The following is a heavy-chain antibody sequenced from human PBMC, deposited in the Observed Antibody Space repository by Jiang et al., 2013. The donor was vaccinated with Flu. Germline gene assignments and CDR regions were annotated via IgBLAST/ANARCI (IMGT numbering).Heavy chain of an antibody. Sequence: SGGGLVQPGGSLRISCAASGFTFSNNAMSWVRQAPGKGLEWVAYISSGSTQTKYAESVKGRFIISRDNAKNSVYLQMNSLRVEDTAVYYCARIVAAGYQITKYSDYWGQGTLVTVSS. V-gene: IGHV3-11*03. J-gene: IGHJ4*02. CDR1: GFTFSNNA. CDR2: ISSGSTQT. CDR3: ARIVAAGYQITKYSDY. D-gene: IGHD6-13*01.